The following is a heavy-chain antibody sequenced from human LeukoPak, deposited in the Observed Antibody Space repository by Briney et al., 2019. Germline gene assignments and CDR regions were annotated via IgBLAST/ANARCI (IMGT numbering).Heavy chain of an antibody. V-gene: IGHV4-4*07. J-gene: IGHJ4*02. CDR1: GGSMSNYY. CDR3: ARNITSLIPAGYFDY. D-gene: IGHD2-2*01. CDR2: IYSSGTT. Sequence: SETLSLTCTVSGGSMSNYYWSWIRQPAGKGLEWIGRIYSSGTTNYNPSLKSRVSMSVDPSKNQFSLKLTSVTAADTAVYYCARNITSLIPAGYFDYWGQGTLVAVSS.